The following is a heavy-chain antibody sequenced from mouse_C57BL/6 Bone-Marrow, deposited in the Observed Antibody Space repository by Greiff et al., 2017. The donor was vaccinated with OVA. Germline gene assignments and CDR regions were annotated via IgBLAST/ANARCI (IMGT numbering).Heavy chain of an antibody. CDR2: INPNNGGT. Sequence: VQLQQSGPELVKPGASVKISCKASGYTFTDYYMNWVKQSHGKSLEWIGDINPNNGGTSYNQKFKGKATLTVDKSSSTAYMELRSLTYEDSAVYYCARGGSSGRYFDVWGTGTTVTVSS. CDR1: GYTFTDYY. J-gene: IGHJ1*03. D-gene: IGHD3-2*02. V-gene: IGHV1-26*01. CDR3: ARGGSSGRYFDV.